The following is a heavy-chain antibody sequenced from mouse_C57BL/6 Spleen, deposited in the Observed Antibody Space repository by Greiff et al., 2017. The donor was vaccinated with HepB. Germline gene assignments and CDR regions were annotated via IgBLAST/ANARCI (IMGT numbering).Heavy chain of an antibody. V-gene: IGHV1-18*01. Sequence: EVQLVESGPELVKPGASVKIPCKASGYTFTDYNMDWVKQSHGKSLEWIGDINPNNGGTIYNQKFKGKATLTVDKSSSTAYMEIRSLTSEDTAVYYCARWDGYYAFAYWGQGTLVTVSA. CDR2: INPNNGGT. CDR1: GYTFTDYN. D-gene: IGHD2-3*01. J-gene: IGHJ3*01. CDR3: ARWDGYYAFAY.